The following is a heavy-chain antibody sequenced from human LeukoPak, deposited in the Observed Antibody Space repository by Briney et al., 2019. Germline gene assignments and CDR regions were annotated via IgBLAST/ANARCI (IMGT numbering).Heavy chain of an antibody. CDR1: AHSISSGYY. J-gene: IGHJ4*02. CDR2: LYHRENT. Sequence: SQTMSLTCAVSAHSISSGYYWGWIRQPPGKGLEWIGSLYHRENTSYNPSLTKRPTISADPPKNQSTLKLRSVLAAHTAVYYRPKHVTGQRVYWGQGALVTVSS. D-gene: IGHD1-20*01. V-gene: IGHV4-38-2*01. CDR3: PKHVTGQRVY.